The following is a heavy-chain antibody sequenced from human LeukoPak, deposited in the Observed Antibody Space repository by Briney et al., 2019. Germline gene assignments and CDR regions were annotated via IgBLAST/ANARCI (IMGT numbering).Heavy chain of an antibody. J-gene: IGHJ5*02. CDR2: IIPIFGTA. Sequence: SVKVSCKASGGTFISYAISWVRQAPGQGLEWMGGIIPIFGTANYAQKFQGRVTITTDESSSTAYMELSSLRSEDTAVYYCARDRAYDYVWGSYRQTPFDPWGQGTLVTVSS. D-gene: IGHD3-16*02. CDR3: ARDRAYDYVWGSYRQTPFDP. CDR1: GGTFISYA. V-gene: IGHV1-69*05.